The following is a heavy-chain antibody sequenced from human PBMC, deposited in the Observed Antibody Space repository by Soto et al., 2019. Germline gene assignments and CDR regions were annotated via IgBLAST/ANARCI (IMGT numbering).Heavy chain of an antibody. V-gene: IGHV4-39*01. CDR1: GGSVSSGNYY. J-gene: IGHJ4*02. Sequence: SETLSLTCTVSGGSVSSGNYYWGWIRQPPGKGLEWIGSIYYSGSTYYNPSLKSRVTISVDTSKNQFSLKLSSVTAADTAVYYCARQAPLDYYDSSGIFDYWGQGTLVTVSS. CDR2: IYYSGST. CDR3: ARQAPLDYYDSSGIFDY. D-gene: IGHD3-22*01.